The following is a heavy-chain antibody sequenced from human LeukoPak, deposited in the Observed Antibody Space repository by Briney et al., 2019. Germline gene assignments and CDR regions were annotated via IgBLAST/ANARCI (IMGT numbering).Heavy chain of an antibody. CDR2: IRYDGSNK. V-gene: IGHV3-30*02. CDR1: GFTFSSYG. Sequence: GGSLRLSCAASGFTFSSYGMHWVRQAPGKGLEWVAFIRYDGSNKYYADSVKGRFTISRDNSKNTLYLQMNSLRAEDTAVYYCAKDYLIIAAAGTPRKQDAFDIWGQGTMVTVSS. CDR3: AKDYLIIAAAGTPRKQDAFDI. J-gene: IGHJ3*02. D-gene: IGHD6-13*01.